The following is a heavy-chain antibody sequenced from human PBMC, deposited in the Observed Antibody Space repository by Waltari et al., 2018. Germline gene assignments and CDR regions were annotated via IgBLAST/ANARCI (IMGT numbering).Heavy chain of an antibody. V-gene: IGHV3-23*01. CDR3: AKARRGSLNPHYAMDV. CDR2: ISGSGGST. CDR1: GFTFSSYA. Sequence: EVQLLESGGGLVQPGGSLRLSCAASGFTFSSYAMSWVRQAPGKGLEWVSAISGSGGSTYYAASLKGRFTISRDNSKNPLYLQMNSLRAEDTAVYYCAKARRGSLNPHYAMDVWGQGTTVTVSS. D-gene: IGHD3-16*01. J-gene: IGHJ6*02.